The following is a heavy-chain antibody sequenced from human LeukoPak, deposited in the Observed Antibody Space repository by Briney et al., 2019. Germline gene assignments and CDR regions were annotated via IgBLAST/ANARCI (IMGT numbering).Heavy chain of an antibody. J-gene: IGHJ6*02. V-gene: IGHV3-21*01. Sequence: GGSLRLSCAASGFTFSSYSMNWVRQAPGKGLEWVSSISSSSSYIYYADSVKGRFTISRDDAKNSLYLQMNSLRAEDTAVYYCAREGNQYYYDSSGYSAQYYYYYSMDVWGQGTTVTVSS. CDR1: GFTFSSYS. D-gene: IGHD3-22*01. CDR3: AREGNQYYYDSSGYSAQYYYYYSMDV. CDR2: ISSSSSYI.